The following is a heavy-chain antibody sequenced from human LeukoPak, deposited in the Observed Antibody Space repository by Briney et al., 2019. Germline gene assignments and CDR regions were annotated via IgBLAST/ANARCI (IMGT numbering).Heavy chain of an antibody. Sequence: ASVKVSCKASGYTFTSYGISWVRQAPGQGLEWMGWIRAYNGNTNYAQKLQGRVTMTTDTSTSTAYMELRSLRSDDTAVYYCAVIAVAGTPFDYWGQGTLVTVSS. D-gene: IGHD6-19*01. V-gene: IGHV1-18*01. CDR2: IRAYNGNT. J-gene: IGHJ4*02. CDR3: AVIAVAGTPFDY. CDR1: GYTFTSYG.